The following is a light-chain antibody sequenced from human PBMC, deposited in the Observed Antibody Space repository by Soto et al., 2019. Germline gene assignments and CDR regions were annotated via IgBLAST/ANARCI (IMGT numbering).Light chain of an antibody. CDR3: QQYNSYLRT. CDR2: DAS. J-gene: IGKJ1*01. CDR1: QSISSW. V-gene: IGKV1-5*01. Sequence: DIQMTQSPSTLSASVGDRVTITCRASQSISSWLAWYQQKPGKAPKLLIYDASSLESGVPSRFSGSGSGTEFTLTISSLQPDDFATYYCQQYNSYLRTFGHGTKVEIK.